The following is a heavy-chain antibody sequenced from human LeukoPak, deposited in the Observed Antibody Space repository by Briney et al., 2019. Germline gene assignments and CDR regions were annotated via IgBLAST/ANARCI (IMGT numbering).Heavy chain of an antibody. Sequence: GGSLRLSCAASGFTFSSYSMNWVRQAPGKGLEWVSAISGSGGSTYYADSVKGRFTISRDNSKNTLYLQMNSLRAEDTAVYYCAKGNYYDSRGNFDYWGQGTLVTVSS. CDR2: ISGSGGST. CDR1: GFTFSSYS. V-gene: IGHV3-23*01. D-gene: IGHD3-22*01. J-gene: IGHJ4*02. CDR3: AKGNYYDSRGNFDY.